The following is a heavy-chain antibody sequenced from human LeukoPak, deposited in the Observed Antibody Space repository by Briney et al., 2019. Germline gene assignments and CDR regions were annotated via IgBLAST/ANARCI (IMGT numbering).Heavy chain of an antibody. V-gene: IGHV3-23*01. CDR3: AKATWLAYYFDY. CDR2: ISGSGGST. CDR1: GFTFSSYG. D-gene: IGHD6-19*01. Sequence: GGSLRLSCAASGFTFSSYGMHWVRQAPGKGLEWVSAISGSGGSTYYADSVKGRFTISRDNSKNTLYLQMNSLRADDTAVYYCAKATWLAYYFDYWGQGTLVTVSS. J-gene: IGHJ4*02.